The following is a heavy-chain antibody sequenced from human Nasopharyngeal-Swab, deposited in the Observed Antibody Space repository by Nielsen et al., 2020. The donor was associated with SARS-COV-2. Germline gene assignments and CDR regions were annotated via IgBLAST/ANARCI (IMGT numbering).Heavy chain of an antibody. CDR2: INPYSGDT. D-gene: IGHD6-13*01. J-gene: IGHJ4*02. CDR1: GYTLTSND. V-gene: IGHV1-2*06. Sequence: ASVKVSCKASGYTLTSNDITWVRQAPGQGLEWMGRINPYSGDTKYAQNFQGRVTVTRDTSINTVYVELSSLTSDDTAVYYCVRDDGDVPGITGSGPPGGFWGQGTLVTVSS. CDR3: VRDDGDVPGITGSGPPGGF.